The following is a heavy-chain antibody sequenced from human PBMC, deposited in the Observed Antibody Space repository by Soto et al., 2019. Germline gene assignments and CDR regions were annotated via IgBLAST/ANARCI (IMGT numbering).Heavy chain of an antibody. J-gene: IGHJ6*03. Sequence: GGSLRLSCAASGFTFSSYGMHWVRQAPGKGLEWVAVIWYDGSNKYYADSVKGRFTISRDNSKNTLYLQMNSLRAEDTAVYYCAKEADCSSTSCPRGYYYYMDVWGKGTTVTVSS. D-gene: IGHD2-2*01. CDR3: AKEADCSSTSCPRGYYYYMDV. CDR1: GFTFSSYG. CDR2: IWYDGSNK. V-gene: IGHV3-33*06.